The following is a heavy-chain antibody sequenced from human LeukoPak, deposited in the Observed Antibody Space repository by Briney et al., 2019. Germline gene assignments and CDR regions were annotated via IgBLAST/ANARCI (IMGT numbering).Heavy chain of an antibody. CDR2: IYSGGST. CDR1: GFTVSSNH. V-gene: IGHV3-53*01. Sequence: GGSLRLSCAASGFTVSSNHLSWVRQAPGKGLEWVSVIYSGGSTDYADSVKGRFTISRDNLKNTLYLQMNSLRAEDTAVYYCARGPAGYNWGQGTLVTFSS. J-gene: IGHJ4*02. D-gene: IGHD1-1*01. CDR3: ARGPAGYN.